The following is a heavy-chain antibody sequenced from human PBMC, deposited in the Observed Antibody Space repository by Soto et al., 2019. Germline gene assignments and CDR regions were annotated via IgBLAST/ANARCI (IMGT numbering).Heavy chain of an antibody. CDR3: AREQQLGHVKTFDH. J-gene: IGHJ4*02. V-gene: IGHV4-61*01. D-gene: IGHD6-13*01. CDR1: GVSVSNGSYY. Sequence: SETLSLTCTVSGVSVSNGSYYWSWIRQPPGKGLEWIGYIYYSGSTNYNPSLKSRVTISVDTSKNQFSLKLSSVTATDTAIYYCAREQQLGHVKTFDHWGQGTLVTVSS. CDR2: IYYSGST.